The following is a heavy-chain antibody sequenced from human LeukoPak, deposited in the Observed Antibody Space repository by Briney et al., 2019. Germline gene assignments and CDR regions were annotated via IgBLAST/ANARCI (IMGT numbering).Heavy chain of an antibody. CDR1: GGTFSSCA. CDR2: LSGNGGST. CDR3: ATDPSGSCRLYDMDV. Sequence: GGALRLSCAASGGTFSSCAMIGGRQAPGRGREGGSALSGNGGSTYYADSVKGRFTISRDNSKNRLYVQMNSLRAEDAAVYYCATDPSGSCRLYDMDVWGHGTTVTVSS. J-gene: IGHJ6*02. V-gene: IGHV3-23*01. D-gene: IGHD3-10*01.